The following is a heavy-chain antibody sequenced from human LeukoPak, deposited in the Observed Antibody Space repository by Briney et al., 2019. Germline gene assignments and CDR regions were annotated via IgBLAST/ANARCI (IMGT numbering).Heavy chain of an antibody. J-gene: IGHJ4*02. CDR2: ISYDGSNK. CDR3: AKDLYSYGTHFDY. D-gene: IGHD5-18*01. CDR1: GFTFSSYG. V-gene: IGHV3-30*18. Sequence: GGSLRLSCAASGFTFSSYGMHWVRQAPGKGLEWVAVISYDGSNKYYADSVKGRFTISRDNPKNTLYLQMNSLRAEDTAVYYCAKDLYSYGTHFDYWGQGTLVTVSS.